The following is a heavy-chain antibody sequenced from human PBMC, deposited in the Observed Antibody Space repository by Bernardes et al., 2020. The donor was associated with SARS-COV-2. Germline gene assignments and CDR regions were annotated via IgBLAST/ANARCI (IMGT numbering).Heavy chain of an antibody. Sequence: GRSLRLSCAASGFIFSDYALHWVRKASGKGLEWVGRIKSRTSSYATAYTASVEGRFTISRDDSKNSAYLHMTSLKTEDTAVYYCTRLRDYCGGGSCYFDYWGQGTLVTASS. J-gene: IGHJ4*02. CDR1: GFIFSDYA. CDR3: TRLRDYCGGGSCYFDY. D-gene: IGHD2-15*01. V-gene: IGHV3-73*01. CDR2: IKSRTSSYAT.